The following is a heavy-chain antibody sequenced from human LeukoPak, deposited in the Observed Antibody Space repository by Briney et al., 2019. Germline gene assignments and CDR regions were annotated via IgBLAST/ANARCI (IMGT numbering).Heavy chain of an antibody. CDR1: GFTFSSYG. V-gene: IGHV3-23*01. CDR3: AKGNGGFLDAFDI. Sequence: RPGGSLRLSCAASGFTFSSYGMSWVRQAPGKGLEWVSAISGSGGSTYYADSVKGRFTISRDNSKNTLYLQMNSLRAEDTAVYYCAKGNGGFLDAFDIWGQGTMVTVSS. J-gene: IGHJ3*02. D-gene: IGHD4-23*01. CDR2: ISGSGGST.